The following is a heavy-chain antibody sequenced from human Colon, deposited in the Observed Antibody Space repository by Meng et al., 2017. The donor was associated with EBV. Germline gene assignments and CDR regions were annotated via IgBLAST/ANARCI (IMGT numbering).Heavy chain of an antibody. CDR1: GGSMSSGNYY. V-gene: IGHV4-30-4*01. D-gene: IGHD2-21*01. Sequence: QGQLQESGPGLVEPSQTLSLTCPVSGGSMSSGNYYWSWIRQPPGKGLEWIGYIHHSGSAYYNPSLKSRVSISVDTSKNQFSLNLNSMTAADTAVYYCASFDHIPRRNYFDYWGQGTLVTVSS. CDR2: IHHSGSA. CDR3: ASFDHIPRRNYFDY. J-gene: IGHJ4*02.